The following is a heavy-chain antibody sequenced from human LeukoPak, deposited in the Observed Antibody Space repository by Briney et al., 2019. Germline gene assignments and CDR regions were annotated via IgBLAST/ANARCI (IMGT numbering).Heavy chain of an antibody. CDR2: IKEDGSQK. D-gene: IGHD3-10*01. CDR3: VRDCYGSGSYYSYFDY. Sequence: GGSLRLSCAASGFTFSDYCMSWVRQAPGKGLEWVAIIKEDGSQKYYVDSVKGRFTLSRDNTKNSLTLQLNSLRAEDTALYYCVRDCYGSGSYYSYFDYWGQGTLVTVSS. CDR1: GFTFSDYC. J-gene: IGHJ4*02. V-gene: IGHV3-7*01.